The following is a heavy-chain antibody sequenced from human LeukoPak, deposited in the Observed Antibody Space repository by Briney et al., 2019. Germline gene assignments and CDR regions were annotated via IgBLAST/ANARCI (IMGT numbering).Heavy chain of an antibody. CDR2: ISSSGSTI. CDR1: GFTFSSYE. D-gene: IGHD1-26*01. V-gene: IGHV3-48*03. CDR3: ASANDGSFDY. J-gene: IGHJ4*02. Sequence: GGSLRLSCAASGFTFSSYEMNWVRQAPGKGLEWVSYISSSGSTIYYADSVKGRFTISRDNAKNSLYLQMNSLRAEDTAVYYCASANDGSFDYWGQGTLVSVSS.